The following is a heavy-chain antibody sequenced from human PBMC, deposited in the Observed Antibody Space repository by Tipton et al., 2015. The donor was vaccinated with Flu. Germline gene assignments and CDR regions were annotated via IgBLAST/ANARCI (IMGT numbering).Heavy chain of an antibody. V-gene: IGHV4-38-2*02. D-gene: IGHD1-26*01. Sequence: GLVKPSETLSLTCTVSGYSISSRYYWGWIRQPPGKGLEWIGNIYHTGNTYYNPSLESRINIALDMSKNLFSLKLSSVTAADTALYFCARHVSTSGSLFYFDYWGPGTLVTVSS. CDR1: GYSISSRYY. J-gene: IGHJ4*02. CDR3: ARHVSTSGSLFYFDY. CDR2: IYHTGNT.